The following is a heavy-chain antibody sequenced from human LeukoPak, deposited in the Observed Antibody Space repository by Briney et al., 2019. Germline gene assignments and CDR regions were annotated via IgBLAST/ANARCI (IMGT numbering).Heavy chain of an antibody. CDR3: ARDIRLAGVAADFDY. J-gene: IGHJ4*02. CDR1: GFTFSSYS. CDR2: ISSSSSYI. D-gene: IGHD6-13*01. Sequence: GGSLRLSCAASGFTFSSYSMNWVRQAPGKGLEWVSSISSSSSYIYYADSVKGRFTISRDNAKNSLYLQMNSLRAEDTAVYYCARDIRLAGVAADFDYWGQGTLVTVSS. V-gene: IGHV3-21*01.